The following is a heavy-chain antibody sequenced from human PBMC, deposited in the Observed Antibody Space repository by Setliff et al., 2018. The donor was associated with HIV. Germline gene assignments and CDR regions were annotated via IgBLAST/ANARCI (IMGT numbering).Heavy chain of an antibody. J-gene: IGHJ3*02. CDR3: ARIPRANYFGSGSPPTDAFDI. CDR2: IFSNDEK. D-gene: IGHD3-10*01. CDR1: GFSLSTSGMC. Sequence: SGPTLVNPTQTLTLTCTFSGFSLSTSGMCVSWIRQPPGKALEWLAHIFSNDEKSYSTSLKSRLTISKDTSKSQVVLTMTNMDPVDTATYYCARIPRANYFGSGSPPTDAFDIWGQGTMVTVSS. V-gene: IGHV2-26*01.